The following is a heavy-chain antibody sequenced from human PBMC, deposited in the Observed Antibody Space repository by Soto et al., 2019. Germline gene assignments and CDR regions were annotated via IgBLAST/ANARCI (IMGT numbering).Heavy chain of an antibody. CDR3: ARDFGHGYYLDY. CDR2: ITASSDTV. V-gene: IGHV3-48*02. CDR1: GFSFSNYN. D-gene: IGHD3-3*01. J-gene: IGHJ4*02. Sequence: PAGSLTLSCVASGFSFSNYNMNWVRHAPGKGLEWVSYITASSDTVHYADSVRGRFTISRDNAESSLYLQMNRLRDEDTAVYFCARDFGHGYYLDYWGRGTLVTVSS.